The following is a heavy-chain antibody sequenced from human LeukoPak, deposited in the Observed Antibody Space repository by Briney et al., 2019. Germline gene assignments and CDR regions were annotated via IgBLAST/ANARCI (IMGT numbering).Heavy chain of an antibody. V-gene: IGHV4-59*01. D-gene: IGHD6-13*01. J-gene: IGHJ4*02. CDR1: GGSISSYY. CDR2: IYYSGST. Sequence: SETLSLTCTVSGGSISSYYWSWIRQPPGKGLEWIGYIYYSGSTNYNPSLKSRVTISVDTSKNQFSLKLSSVTAADTAVYYCARADSSWYWGRFDYWGQGTLVTVSS. CDR3: ARADSSWYWGRFDY.